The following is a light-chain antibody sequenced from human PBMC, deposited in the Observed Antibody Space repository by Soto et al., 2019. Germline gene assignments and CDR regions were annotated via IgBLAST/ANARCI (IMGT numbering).Light chain of an antibody. V-gene: IGLV2-14*01. Sequence: QSVLTQPASVSGSPGQSITISCTGTSSDVGGYNYVSWYQQHPGKAPKLMIYEVSNRPSGVSNRFSGSKSGNTASLTISGLQAEDEADYSCSSYTSSTFYVFGTATKVTVL. CDR2: EVS. J-gene: IGLJ1*01. CDR3: SSYTSSTFYV. CDR1: SSDVGGYNY.